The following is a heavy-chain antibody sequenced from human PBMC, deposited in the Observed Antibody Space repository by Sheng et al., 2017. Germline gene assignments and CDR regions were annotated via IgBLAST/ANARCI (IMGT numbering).Heavy chain of an antibody. Sequence: QVQLVQSGAEVKKPGASVKVSCKASGYTFTSYGISWVRQAPGQGLEWMGWISAYNGNTNYAQKLQGRVTMTTDTSTSTAYMELRSLRSDDTAVYYCARRWVVVVPANFDRSYYYYYMDVWGRRDHGHR. CDR1: GYTFTSYG. CDR2: ISAYNGNT. CDR3: ARRWVVVVPANFDRSYYYYYMDV. D-gene: IGHD2-2*01. V-gene: IGHV1-18*01. J-gene: IGHJ6*03.